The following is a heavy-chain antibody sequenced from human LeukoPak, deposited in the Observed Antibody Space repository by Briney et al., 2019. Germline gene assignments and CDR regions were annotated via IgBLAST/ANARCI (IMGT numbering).Heavy chain of an antibody. V-gene: IGHV1-46*01. CDR1: GYTFTSYY. J-gene: IGHJ4*02. CDR2: INPSGGST. Sequence: ASVKVSCKASGYTFTSYYMHWVRQAPGQGLEWMGIINPSGGSTSYAQKFQGRVTMTRDMSTSTVYMELSSLRSEDTAVYYCARDLDHGDHGVGFFDYWGQGTLVTVSS. D-gene: IGHD4-17*01. CDR3: ARDLDHGDHGVGFFDY.